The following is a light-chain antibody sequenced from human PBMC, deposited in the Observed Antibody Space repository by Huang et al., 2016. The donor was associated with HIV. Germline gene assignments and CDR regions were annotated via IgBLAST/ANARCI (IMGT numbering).Light chain of an antibody. CDR1: QSVLDTSNHTRH. J-gene: IGKJ2*01. CDR2: WAS. V-gene: IGKV4-1*01. CDR3: QQYYSTPLYT. Sequence: DVVLTQSPDSLAVSLGERATINCKSSQSVLDTSNHTRHLAWYQQKPGQPPPLLISWASPRESVVPDRFSGSGSGTDFPLTIRSLQAEDVAVYYCQQYYSTPLYTFGQGTKLEIK.